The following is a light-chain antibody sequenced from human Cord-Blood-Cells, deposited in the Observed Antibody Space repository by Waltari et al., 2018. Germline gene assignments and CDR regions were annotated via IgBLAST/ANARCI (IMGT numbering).Light chain of an antibody. J-gene: IGLJ2*01. CDR3: SSYTSSSTHVV. CDR2: EVS. V-gene: IGLV2-14*01. Sequence: QSALTQPASVSGSPGQSIPISCTGTSSDVGGYNYVSWYQQHPGKAPKLIIYEVSNRPSGVSNRFSGSKSGNTASLTISGLQAEDEADYYCSSYTSSSTHVVFGGGTNLTVL. CDR1: SSDVGGYNY.